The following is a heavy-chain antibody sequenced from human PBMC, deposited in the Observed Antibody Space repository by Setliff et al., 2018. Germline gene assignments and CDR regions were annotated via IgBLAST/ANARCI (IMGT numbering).Heavy chain of an antibody. CDR2: IHHSGST. V-gene: IGHV4-59*08. Sequence: PSETLSLTCTVSGVSITSHYWSWIRQPPGRALEWIGYIHHSGSTNYNPSLKSRVTLSMDASRNQFSLSLTSVTAEDTAVYYCARMSGFQYIDVWDKGTTVTVSS. D-gene: IGHD3-3*01. CDR1: GVSITSHY. CDR3: ARMSGFQYIDV. J-gene: IGHJ6*03.